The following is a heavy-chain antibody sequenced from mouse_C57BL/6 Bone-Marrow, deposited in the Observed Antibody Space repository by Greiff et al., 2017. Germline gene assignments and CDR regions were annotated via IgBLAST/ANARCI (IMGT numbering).Heavy chain of an antibody. CDR2: IYPGSGST. CDR3: ARPNYRNYWYFDV. V-gene: IGHV1-55*01. D-gene: IGHD2-14*01. J-gene: IGHJ1*03. Sequence: QVHVKQPGAELVKPGASVTLSCKASGYTFTSYWITWVKLRPGQGLEWIGDIYPGSGSTNYNEKFKSKATLAVDTSSSTAYMQLRSLTSEDSAVDYCARPNYRNYWYFDVWGTGNTVTVSS. CDR1: GYTFTSYW.